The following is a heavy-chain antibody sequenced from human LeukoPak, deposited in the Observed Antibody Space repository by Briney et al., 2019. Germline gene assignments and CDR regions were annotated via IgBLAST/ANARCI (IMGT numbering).Heavy chain of an antibody. J-gene: IGHJ4*02. D-gene: IGHD3-16*01. CDR1: GGSINNYY. CDR2: VYYSGST. V-gene: IGHV4-59*01. Sequence: SETLSLTCTVSGGSINNYYWNWIRQPPGKGLEWIGSVYYSGSTNYNPSLKSRVTISVDTSKNQFSLKLSSVTAADTAVYYCAGDSWGVDYWGQGTLVTVPS. CDR3: AGDSWGVDY.